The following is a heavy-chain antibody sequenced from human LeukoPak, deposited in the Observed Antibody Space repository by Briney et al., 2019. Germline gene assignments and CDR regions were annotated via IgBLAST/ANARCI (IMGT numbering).Heavy chain of an antibody. V-gene: IGHV3-23*01. J-gene: IGHJ4*02. CDR2: ISGSGGST. D-gene: IGHD6-19*01. CDR3: ARERKQWLVRGTYFDY. Sequence: GGSLRLSCAASGFTFSSYGMHWVRQAPGKGLEWVSAISGSGGSTYYADSVKGRFTISRDNSKNTLYLQMNSLRAEDTAVYYCARERKQWLVRGTYFDYWGRGTLITVSS. CDR1: GFTFSSYG.